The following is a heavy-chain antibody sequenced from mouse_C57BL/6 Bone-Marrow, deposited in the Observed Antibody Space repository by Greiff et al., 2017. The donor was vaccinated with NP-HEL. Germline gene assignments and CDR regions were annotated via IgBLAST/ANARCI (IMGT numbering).Heavy chain of an antibody. D-gene: IGHD1-1*02. V-gene: IGHV1-64*01. CDR2: IHPNSGST. J-gene: IGHJ1*03. CDR1: GYTFTSYW. CDR3: ASLWPHWYFDV. Sequence: VQLQQPGAELVKPGASVKLSRKASGYTFTSYWMHWVKQRPGQGLEWIGMIHPNSGSTNYNEKFKSKATLTVDKSSSTAYMQLSSLTSEDSAVYYCASLWPHWYFDVWGTGTTVTVSS.